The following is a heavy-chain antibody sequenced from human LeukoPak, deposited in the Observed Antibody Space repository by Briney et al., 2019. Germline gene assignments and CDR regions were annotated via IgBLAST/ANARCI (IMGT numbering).Heavy chain of an antibody. CDR2: IYTSGST. J-gene: IGHJ5*02. D-gene: IGHD2-15*01. CDR1: GGSISSYY. Sequence: PSETLSLTCTVSGGSISSYYWGWIRQPPGKGLEWIGYIYTSGSTNYNPPLKSRVTISVDTSKNQFSLKLSSVTAADTAVYYCASGYCSGGSCRAWWFDPWGQGTLVTVSS. CDR3: ASGYCSGGSCRAWWFDP. V-gene: IGHV4-4*09.